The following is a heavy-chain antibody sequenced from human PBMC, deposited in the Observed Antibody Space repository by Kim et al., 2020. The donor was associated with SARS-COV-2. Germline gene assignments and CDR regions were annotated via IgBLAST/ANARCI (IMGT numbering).Heavy chain of an antibody. CDR1: GFTFSTYW. CDR3: ARGDISYGMDV. V-gene: IGHV3-74*01. D-gene: IGHD2-15*01. Sequence: GGSLRLSCAASGFTFSTYWMYWVRQAPGKGLVCVSRINTEGSSTTYADSVKGRFTISRDNAKNTLYLQMNSLRGEDTAVYYCARGDISYGMDVWGQGTTVTVSS. CDR2: INTEGSST. J-gene: IGHJ6*02.